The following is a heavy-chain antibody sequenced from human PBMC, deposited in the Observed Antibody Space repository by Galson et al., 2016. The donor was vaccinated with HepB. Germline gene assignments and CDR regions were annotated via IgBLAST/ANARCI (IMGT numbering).Heavy chain of an antibody. Sequence: SLRLSCAASGFSVSSNYIIWVRQAPGKGLEWVSAIYSGGSTYYEDAVKGHFTVSRDNPKNTVYLQMNSLRAEDTAVYYCAREAIAAAGTHDAFDIWGQGTMVTVCS. CDR2: IYSGGST. D-gene: IGHD6-13*01. V-gene: IGHV3-53*01. CDR3: AREAIAAAGTHDAFDI. CDR1: GFSVSSNY. J-gene: IGHJ3*02.